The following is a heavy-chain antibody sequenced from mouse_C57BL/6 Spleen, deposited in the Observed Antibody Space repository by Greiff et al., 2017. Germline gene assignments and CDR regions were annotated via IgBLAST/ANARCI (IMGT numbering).Heavy chain of an antibody. CDR3: ARGRGYYHDV. J-gene: IGHJ1*03. CDR2: IDPSDSYT. D-gene: IGHD2-3*01. Sequence: VQLQQPGAELVMPGASVKLSCKASGYTFTSYWMHWVKQRPGQGLEWIGEIDPSDSYTNYNQKFKGKSTLTVDKSSSTAYMQLSSLTSEDSAVYYWARGRGYYHDVWGTGTTVTVSS. CDR1: GYTFTSYW. V-gene: IGHV1-69*01.